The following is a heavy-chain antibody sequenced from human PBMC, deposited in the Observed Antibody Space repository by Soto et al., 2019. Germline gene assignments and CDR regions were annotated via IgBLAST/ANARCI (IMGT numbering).Heavy chain of an antibody. CDR2: VHHTGST. V-gene: IGHV4-30-2*01. D-gene: IGHD1-1*01. J-gene: IGHJ1*01. CDR1: GGSISSGGYS. Sequence: SETLSLTCAVSGGSISSGGYSCSWIRHPPGKGLEWIGYVHHTGSTNYNPSLKTRVNISVDRANNQFFLTLASVTASDSAIYYCAWRLWNEVFQYWGRGILVTVSS. CDR3: AWRLWNEVFQY.